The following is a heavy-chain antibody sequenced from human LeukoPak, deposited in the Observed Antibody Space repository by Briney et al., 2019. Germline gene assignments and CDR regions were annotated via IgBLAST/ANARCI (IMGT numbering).Heavy chain of an antibody. CDR3: TTEADFWSGYRKTDAFDI. CDR1: GFTFSNAW. CDR2: IKSKTDGGTT. D-gene: IGHD3-3*01. V-gene: IGHV3-15*01. J-gene: IGHJ3*02. Sequence: PGGSLRLSCAASGFTFSNAWMSWVRQAPGKGLEWVGRIKSKTDGGTTDYAAPVKGRFTISRDDSKNTLYLQMNSLKTEDTAVYYCTTEADFWSGYRKTDAFDIWGQGTMVTVSS.